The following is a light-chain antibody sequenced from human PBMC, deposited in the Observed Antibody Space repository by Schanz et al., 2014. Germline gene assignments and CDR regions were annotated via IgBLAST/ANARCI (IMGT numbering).Light chain of an antibody. Sequence: QSALTQPASVSGSPGQSITISCTGTSSDVGGYNYVSWYQQDPGKVPKLLIYDVSNRPSGVSDRFSGSKSGNTASLTISGLQAEDEADYYCCSYAGTYSVVFGGGTKLTVL. V-gene: IGLV2-14*01. CDR1: SSDVGGYNY. J-gene: IGLJ2*01. CDR3: CSYAGTYSVV. CDR2: DVS.